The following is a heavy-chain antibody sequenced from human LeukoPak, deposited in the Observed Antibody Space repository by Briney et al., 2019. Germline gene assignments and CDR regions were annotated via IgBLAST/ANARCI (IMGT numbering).Heavy chain of an antibody. D-gene: IGHD6-6*01. CDR3: AKTRVGVAARPPYYFDY. CDR1: GFTFSSYG. V-gene: IGHV3-30*18. Sequence: GGSLRLSCAASGFTFSSYGMHWVRQAPGKGLEWVAVISYDGSNKYYADSVKGRFTVSRDNSKNTLYLQMNSLRAEDTAVYYCAKTRVGVAARPPYYFDYWGQGTLVTVSS. CDR2: ISYDGSNK. J-gene: IGHJ4*02.